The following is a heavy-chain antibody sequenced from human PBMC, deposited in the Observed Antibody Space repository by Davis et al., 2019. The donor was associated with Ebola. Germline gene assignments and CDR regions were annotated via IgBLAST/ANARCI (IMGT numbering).Heavy chain of an antibody. CDR3: ARDRGIVVVPWYFDL. J-gene: IGHJ2*01. Sequence: GGSLRLSCAASGFTFSSYAMHWVRQAPGKGLEWVAVISYDGSNKYYADSVKGRFTISRDNSKNTLYLQMNSLRAEDTAVYYCARDRGIVVVPWYFDLWGRGTLVTVSS. V-gene: IGHV3-30-3*01. D-gene: IGHD2-2*01. CDR1: GFTFSSYA. CDR2: ISYDGSNK.